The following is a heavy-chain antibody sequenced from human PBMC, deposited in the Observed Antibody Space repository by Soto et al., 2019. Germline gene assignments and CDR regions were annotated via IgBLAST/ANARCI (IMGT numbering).Heavy chain of an antibody. Sequence: QVQLQESGPGLVKPSETLSLTCTVSGGSIRSYYWSWIRQPPGKGLEWIGYIYYSGSTNYNPSLKSRVTISVDTPKNHFSLKLSSVTAADTAVYYCATVSHTRGWYGLDYWGQGTLVTVSS. V-gene: IGHV4-59*01. CDR2: IYYSGST. CDR3: ATVSHTRGWYGLDY. CDR1: GGSIRSYY. D-gene: IGHD6-19*01. J-gene: IGHJ4*02.